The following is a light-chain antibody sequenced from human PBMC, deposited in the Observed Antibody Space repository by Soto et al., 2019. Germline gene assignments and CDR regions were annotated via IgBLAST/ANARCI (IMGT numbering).Light chain of an antibody. CDR1: QSVSNY. CDR3: QQRSSWPYT. Sequence: EIVLTQSPATLSLSPGERATLSCRASQSVSNYLVWYQQQPGQAPRLLIYDTSNRATGIQARCSGRGSATDFTLTIISLDPEDFAIYCWQQRSSWPYTFGQGTKLEIK. J-gene: IGKJ2*01. V-gene: IGKV3-11*01. CDR2: DTS.